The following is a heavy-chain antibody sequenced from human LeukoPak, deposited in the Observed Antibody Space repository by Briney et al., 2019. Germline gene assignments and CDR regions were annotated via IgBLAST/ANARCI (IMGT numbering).Heavy chain of an antibody. CDR3: TTDCCHSSGWYDYYYYGMDV. CDR1: GFTFSNAW. J-gene: IGHJ6*02. V-gene: IGHV3-15*01. Sequence: GGSLRLSCAASGFTFSNAWMSWVRQAPGKGLEWVGRIKSKTDGGTTDYAAPVKGRFTISRDDSKNTLYLQMNSLKTEDTAVYYCTTDCCHSSGWYDYYYYGMDVWGQGTTVTVSS. CDR2: IKSKTDGGTT. D-gene: IGHD6-19*01.